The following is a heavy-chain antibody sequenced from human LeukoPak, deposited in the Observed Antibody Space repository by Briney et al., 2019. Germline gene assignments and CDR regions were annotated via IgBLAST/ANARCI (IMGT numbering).Heavy chain of an antibody. J-gene: IGHJ6*03. CDR3: ARDHGPGIVYYMDV. CDR1: GGSISGYY. CDR2: IYTSGST. D-gene: IGHD1-26*01. Sequence: PSETLSLTCTVSGGSISGYYWSWIRQPAGKGLEWIGRIYTSGSTNYNPSLKSRVTMSVDTSKNQFSLKLSSVTAADTAVYYCARDHGPGIVYYMDVWGKGTTVTISS. V-gene: IGHV4-4*07.